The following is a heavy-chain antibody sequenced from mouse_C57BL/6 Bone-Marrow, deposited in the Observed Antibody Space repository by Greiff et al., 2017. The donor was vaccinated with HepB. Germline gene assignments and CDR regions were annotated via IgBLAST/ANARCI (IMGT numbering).Heavy chain of an antibody. V-gene: IGHV1-61*01. CDR1: GYTFTSYW. Sequence: VQLQQPGAELVRPGSSVKLSCKASGYTFTSYWMDWVKQRPGQGLEWIGNIYPSDSETHYNQKFKDKATLTVDKSSSTAYMQLSSLTSADSAVYYCARERGFTTVVAMDYWGQGTSVTVSS. D-gene: IGHD1-1*01. CDR3: ARERGFTTVVAMDY. J-gene: IGHJ4*01. CDR2: IYPSDSET.